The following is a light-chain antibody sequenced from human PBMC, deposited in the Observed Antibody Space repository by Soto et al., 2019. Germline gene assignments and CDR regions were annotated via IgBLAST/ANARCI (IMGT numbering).Light chain of an antibody. J-gene: IGKJ2*01. V-gene: IGKV2-28*01. CDR1: QSLLHRNGYSS. CDR2: LAS. CDR3: MQALHTPYS. Sequence: DIVMTQSPLSLPVSPGEPASISCRSSQSLLHRNGYSSLDWYLQKPGQSPRLLIYLASTRASGVTDKFSGSGSGTVFTLKISRVEAEDVGIYYCMQALHTPYSFGQGTKLEI.